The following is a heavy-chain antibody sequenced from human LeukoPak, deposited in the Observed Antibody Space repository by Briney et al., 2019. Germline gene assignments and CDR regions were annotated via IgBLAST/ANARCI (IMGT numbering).Heavy chain of an antibody. J-gene: IGHJ4*01. CDR3: ARDVNWNYCDY. CDR1: GFTFSSYA. CDR2: ISSNGGST. D-gene: IGHD1-20*01. Sequence: GGSLRLSCAASGFTFSSYAMHWVRQAPGKGLEYVSAISSNGGSTYYANSVKGRFTISRDNSKNTLYLQMNSLRAEDTAVYYCARDVNWNYCDYWGHGTLVTVSS. V-gene: IGHV3-64*01.